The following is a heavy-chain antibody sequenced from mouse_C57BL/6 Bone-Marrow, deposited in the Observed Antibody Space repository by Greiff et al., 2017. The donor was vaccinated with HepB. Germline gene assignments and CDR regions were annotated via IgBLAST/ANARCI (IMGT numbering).Heavy chain of an antibody. V-gene: IGHV5-17*01. Sequence: EVQLQESGGGLVKPGGSLKLSCAASGFTFSDYGMHWVRQAPEKGLEWVAYISSGSSTINYADKEKGRFTIARDNAKNTPFLQKTSLTSEDTAVYYCARGDSYYVWYFDVWGTGTTVTVSS. CDR2: ISSGSSTI. CDR1: GFTFSDYG. CDR3: ARGDSYYVWYFDV. J-gene: IGHJ1*03. D-gene: IGHD2-12*01.